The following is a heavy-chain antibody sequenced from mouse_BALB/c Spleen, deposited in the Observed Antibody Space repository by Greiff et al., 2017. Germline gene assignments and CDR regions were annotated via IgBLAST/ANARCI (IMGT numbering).Heavy chain of an antibody. CDR1: GYTFTSYY. CDR3: ARDYGSSLYYAMDY. J-gene: IGHJ4*01. Sequence: QVQLQQSGPELVKPGASVRISCKASGYTFTSYYIHWVKQRPGQGLEWIGWIYPGNVNTKYNEKFKGKATLTADKSSSTAYMQLSSLTSEDSAVYFCARDYGSSLYYAMDYWGQGTSVTVSS. D-gene: IGHD1-1*01. CDR2: IYPGNVNT. V-gene: IGHV1S56*01.